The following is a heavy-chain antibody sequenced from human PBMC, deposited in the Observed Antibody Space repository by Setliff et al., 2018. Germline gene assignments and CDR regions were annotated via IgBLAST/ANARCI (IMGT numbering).Heavy chain of an antibody. Sequence: PGGSLRLSCSASGFTFSSLWMAWVRQAPGKGLEWVANINQGGSDQFYVESVKGRFTISRDNAKDSLYLQMNSLRVEDTAVYYCARDVFDFRTGQAGPWGQGTLVTVS. V-gene: IGHV3-7*01. CDR2: INQGGSDQ. CDR3: ARDVFDFRTGQAGP. CDR1: GFTFSSLW. J-gene: IGHJ5*02. D-gene: IGHD3-3*01.